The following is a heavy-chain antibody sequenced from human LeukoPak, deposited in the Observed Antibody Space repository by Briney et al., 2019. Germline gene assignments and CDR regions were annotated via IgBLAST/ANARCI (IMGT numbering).Heavy chain of an antibody. D-gene: IGHD3-22*01. V-gene: IGHV3-7*03. J-gene: IGHJ4*02. Sequence: GGSLRLSCVVSGFTFSDYWMSWVRQAPGKGLEWVANIKRGGSEKYYVDSVRGRFTISRDNAKNSVYLQMNSLRAEDTAVYYCARGGKFYYDSSGYSEDFWGRGTLVTVSS. CDR1: GFTFSDYW. CDR2: IKRGGSEK. CDR3: ARGGKFYYDSSGYSEDF.